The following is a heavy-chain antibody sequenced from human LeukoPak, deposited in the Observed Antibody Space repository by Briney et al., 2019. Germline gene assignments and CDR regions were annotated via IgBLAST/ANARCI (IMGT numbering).Heavy chain of an antibody. CDR2: ISWNSGSI. V-gene: IGHV3-9*01. CDR1: GFTFSSYG. J-gene: IGHJ6*02. CDR3: AKDLRGSSSGMDV. Sequence: GGSLRLSCAASGFTFSSYGMHWVRQAPGKGLEWVSGISWNSGSIGYADSVKGRFTISRDNAKNSLYLQMNSLRAEDTALYHCAKDLRGSSSGMDVWGQGTTVTASS. D-gene: IGHD3-16*01.